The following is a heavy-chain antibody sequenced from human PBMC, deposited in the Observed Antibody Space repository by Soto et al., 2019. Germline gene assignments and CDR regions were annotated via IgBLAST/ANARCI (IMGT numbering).Heavy chain of an antibody. J-gene: IGHJ6*03. Sequence: ASVKVSCKASGYTFTGYYMHWVRQAPGQGLEWMGWINPNSGGTSYAQKFQGWVTMTRDTSISTAYMELSRLRSDDTAVYYCARGGLRFLEWSPLPMDVWGKGTTVTVSS. CDR2: INPNSGGT. D-gene: IGHD3-3*01. V-gene: IGHV1-2*04. CDR1: GYTFTGYY. CDR3: ARGGLRFLEWSPLPMDV.